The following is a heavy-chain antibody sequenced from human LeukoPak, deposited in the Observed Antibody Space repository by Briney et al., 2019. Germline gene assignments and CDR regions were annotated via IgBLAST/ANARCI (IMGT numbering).Heavy chain of an antibody. V-gene: IGHV4-59*11. J-gene: IGHJ6*03. D-gene: IGHD3-10*01. CDR2: IYYSGST. CDR1: GGSISSHY. CDR3: ARAMVYYYYYYYMDV. Sequence: SETLSLTCTVSGGSISSHYWSWIRQPPGKGLEWIGYIYYSGSTNYNPSLKSRVTISVDTSKNQFSLKLSSVTAADTAVYYCARAMVYYYYYYYMDVWGKGTTVTVSS.